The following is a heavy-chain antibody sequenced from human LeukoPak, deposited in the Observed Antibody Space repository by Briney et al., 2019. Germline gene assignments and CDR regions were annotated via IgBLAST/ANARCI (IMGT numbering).Heavy chain of an antibody. CDR1: GFTFSSYA. CDR2: ISGSGGST. Sequence: PGGSLRLSCAASGFTFSSYAMSWVRQAPGKGLEWDSAISGSGGSTYYADSVKGRFTISRDNSKNTLYLQMNSLRAEDTAVYYCAKGGKVKQEWLVYNYWGQGTLVTVSS. J-gene: IGHJ4*02. D-gene: IGHD6-19*01. CDR3: AKGGKVKQEWLVYNY. V-gene: IGHV3-23*01.